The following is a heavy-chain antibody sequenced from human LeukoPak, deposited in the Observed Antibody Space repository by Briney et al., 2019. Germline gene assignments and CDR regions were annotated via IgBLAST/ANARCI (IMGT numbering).Heavy chain of an antibody. CDR1: GGSISSSSYY. D-gene: IGHD5-18*01. V-gene: IGHV4-39*07. CDR2: IYYSGST. CDR3: ARTQLWLPYYFDY. J-gene: IGHJ4*02. Sequence: PSETLSLTCTVSGGSISSSSYYWGWIRQPPGKGLEWIGSIYYSGSTYYNPSLKSRVTISVDTFKNQFSLKLSSVTAADTAVYYCARTQLWLPYYFDYWGQGTLVTVSS.